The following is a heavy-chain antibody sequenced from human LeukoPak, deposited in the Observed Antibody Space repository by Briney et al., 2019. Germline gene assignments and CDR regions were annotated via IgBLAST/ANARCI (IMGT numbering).Heavy chain of an antibody. Sequence: GGSLRLSCTVSGFTLSTYSLNWVRRAPGKGLEWVPLMTNSRSYYADSVKGRFTISRDNAKNSLDLVMSSLRVDDTAVYYCARSTPQVGYCSSTGCPPNAFDIWGQGTMVTVSS. D-gene: IGHD2-2*01. CDR1: GFTLSTYS. J-gene: IGHJ3*02. CDR3: ARSTPQVGYCSSTGCPPNAFDI. V-gene: IGHV3-21*01. CDR2: MTNSRSY.